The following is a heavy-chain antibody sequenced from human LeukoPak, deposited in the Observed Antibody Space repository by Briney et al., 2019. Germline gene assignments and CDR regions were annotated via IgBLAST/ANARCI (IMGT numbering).Heavy chain of an antibody. Sequence: GGSLRLSCAASGFTFSSYAMSWVRQAPGKGLEWGSASSGSGGSTYYADSVKGRFTISRDNAKNTLYLQMNSLRAEDTAVYYCAKDLEAIAAAGWYFDLWGRGTLVTVSS. J-gene: IGHJ2*01. V-gene: IGHV3-23*01. CDR3: AKDLEAIAAAGWYFDL. D-gene: IGHD6-13*01. CDR1: GFTFSSYA. CDR2: SSGSGGST.